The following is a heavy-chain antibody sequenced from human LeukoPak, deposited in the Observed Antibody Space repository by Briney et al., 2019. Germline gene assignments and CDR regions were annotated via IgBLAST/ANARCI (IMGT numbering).Heavy chain of an antibody. Sequence: GGSLRLSCAASGFTFSSYEMTWVRQAPGKGLEWVSYISSSGSTIYYADSVKGRFTISRDNAKNSLYLQMNSLRAEDTAVYYCVRDSRVEYYYYYGMDVWGQGTTVTVSS. J-gene: IGHJ6*02. CDR2: ISSSGSTI. V-gene: IGHV3-48*03. D-gene: IGHD2-2*01. CDR1: GFTFSSYE. CDR3: VRDSRVEYYYYYGMDV.